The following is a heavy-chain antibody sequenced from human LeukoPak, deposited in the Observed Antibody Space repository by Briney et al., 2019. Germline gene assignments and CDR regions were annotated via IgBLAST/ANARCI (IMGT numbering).Heavy chain of an antibody. J-gene: IGHJ4*01. D-gene: IGHD1-7*01. Sequence: SQTLSLTCTVSGGSISSGGYYWSWIRQHPGKGLEWIGYIYYSGSTYYNPSLKSRVTISVDTSKNQFSLKLSSVTAADTAVYYCARGNYVVSSYFDYWGHGTLVTVSS. CDR1: GGSISSGGYY. CDR3: ARGNYVVSSYFDY. CDR2: IYYSGST. V-gene: IGHV4-31*03.